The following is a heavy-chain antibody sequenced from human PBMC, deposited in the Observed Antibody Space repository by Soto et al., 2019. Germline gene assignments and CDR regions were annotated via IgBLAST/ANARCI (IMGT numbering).Heavy chain of an antibody. CDR2: TYYRSMWYY. CDR1: GDSVTGNTAG. Sequence: SQTLSLTCVISGDSVTGNTAGWNWIRQSPSRGLEWLGRTYYRSMWYYDYAGSVKGRMTINPDTSRNQFSLQLNSVSPEDTAVYYCATGMLLKGHYYMDFWGQGTTVTVSS. V-gene: IGHV6-1*01. J-gene: IGHJ6*02. D-gene: IGHD3-10*01. CDR3: ATGMLLKGHYYMDF.